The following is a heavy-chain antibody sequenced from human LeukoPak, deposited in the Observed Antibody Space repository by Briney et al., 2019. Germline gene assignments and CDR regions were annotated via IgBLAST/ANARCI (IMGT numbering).Heavy chain of an antibody. Sequence: GGSLRLSCAASGFTFSNYWMHWVRQAPGRGLVWVSRISTDASSTTYADSVKGRFTISRDNAKDTLYLQMSSLRAEDTAVYYCTGHHQAYSRTYWGQGTLVTVSS. V-gene: IGHV3-74*01. CDR2: ISTDASST. D-gene: IGHD6-13*01. CDR1: GFTFSNYW. CDR3: TGHHQAYSRTY. J-gene: IGHJ4*02.